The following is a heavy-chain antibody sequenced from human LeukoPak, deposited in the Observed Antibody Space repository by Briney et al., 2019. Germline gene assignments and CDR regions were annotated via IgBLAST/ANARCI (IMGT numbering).Heavy chain of an antibody. J-gene: IGHJ3*01. CDR3: ARGHGRDGYNFGVLGAFDV. CDR2: IYYSGST. V-gene: IGHV4-59*01. CDR1: GGSISSYH. Sequence: SETLSLTCTVSGGSISSYHWSWIRQPPGKGLEWIGYIYYSGSTNYSPSLKSRVTISVDTSKNQFSLKLSSVTAADTAVYYCARGHGRDGYNFGVLGAFDVWGQGTMVNVYS. D-gene: IGHD5-24*01.